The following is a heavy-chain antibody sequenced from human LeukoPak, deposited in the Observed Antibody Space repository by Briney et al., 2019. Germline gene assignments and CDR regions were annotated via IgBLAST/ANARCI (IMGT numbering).Heavy chain of an antibody. J-gene: IGHJ4*02. CDR3: AKPAKTDYADY. CDR2: ISANGGTT. V-gene: IGHV3-23*01. D-gene: IGHD1-14*01. CDR1: GFTFSSSA. Sequence: GGSLRLSCAASGFTFSSSAVTWVRQAPGKGLEWVSSISANGGTTYYADSVKGRFTISRDNSENTLFLQMNSLRVEDSALYYCAKPAKTDYADYWGQGTLVTVSS.